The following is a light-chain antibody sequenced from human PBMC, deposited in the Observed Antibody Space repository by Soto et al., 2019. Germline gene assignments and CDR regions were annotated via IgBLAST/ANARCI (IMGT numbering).Light chain of an antibody. V-gene: IGKV3-20*01. CDR1: QSVSSSY. J-gene: IGKJ1*01. CDR3: QQYSSATGT. Sequence: EIVLTQSPGTLSLSPGERATLSCRASQSVSSSYLAWYQQKPGQAPRLLIYGASTRATGVPDRFSGSGSGTDFTLTISRLEPEDFAVYHCQQYSSATGTFGQGTKVDIK. CDR2: GAS.